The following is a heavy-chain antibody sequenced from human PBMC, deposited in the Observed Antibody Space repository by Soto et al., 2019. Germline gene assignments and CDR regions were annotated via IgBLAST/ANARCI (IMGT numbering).Heavy chain of an antibody. CDR2: ISYDGSNK. V-gene: IGHV3-30*18. D-gene: IGHD3-3*01. J-gene: IGHJ4*02. CDR1: GFTFSSYG. Sequence: QVQLVESGGGVVQPGRSLRLSCAASGFTFSSYGMHWVRQAPGKGLEWVAVISYDGSNKYYADSVKGRFTISRDNSKNTLYLQMNSLRAEDTSVYYCAKAPAVRFLEWLFRLESYWGQGTLVTVSS. CDR3: AKAPAVRFLEWLFRLESY.